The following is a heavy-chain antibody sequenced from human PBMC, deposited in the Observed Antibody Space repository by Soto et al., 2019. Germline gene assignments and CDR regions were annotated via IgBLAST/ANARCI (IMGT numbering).Heavy chain of an antibody. J-gene: IGHJ4*02. CDR1: GFTFRSYG. CDR2: ISYEGSNK. Sequence: GGPLRPSCAASGFTFRSYGMHWVRQAPGKGLEWVAVISYEGSNKYYAASVKGRFTISRDNSKNTLYLQMNSLRAEDTAVYYCAKDLLGYSYALYWGQGTLVTVSS. V-gene: IGHV3-30*18. CDR3: AKDLLGYSYALY. D-gene: IGHD5-18*01.